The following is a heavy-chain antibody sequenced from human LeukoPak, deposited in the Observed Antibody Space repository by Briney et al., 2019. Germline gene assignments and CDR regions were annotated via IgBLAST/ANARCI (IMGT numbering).Heavy chain of an antibody. CDR1: GFTFSSYA. J-gene: IGHJ4*02. Sequence: GGSLRLSCAASGFTFSSYAMSWVRQAPGKGLEWVSAISGSGGDTYYADSVKGRFTISRDNSKNTLYLQMNTLRAEDTAVYYCARDVGGALDYWGQGTLVTVSS. D-gene: IGHD2-21*01. CDR2: ISGSGGDT. V-gene: IGHV3-23*01. CDR3: ARDVGGALDY.